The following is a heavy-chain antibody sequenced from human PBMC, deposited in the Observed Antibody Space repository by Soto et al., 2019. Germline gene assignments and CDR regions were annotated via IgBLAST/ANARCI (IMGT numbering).Heavy chain of an antibody. CDR2: IYYSGST. CDR1: GGSISSYY. V-gene: IGHV4-59*08. Sequence: QVQLQESGPGLVKPSETLSLTCTVSGGSISSYYWSWIRQPPGKGLEWIGYIYYSGSTNYNPSLKSRVTISVDTSKNQFTLKLSSVTAADTAVYYCARCSIRGRWFDPWGQGTLVTVSS. D-gene: IGHD1-26*01. J-gene: IGHJ5*02. CDR3: ARCSIRGRWFDP.